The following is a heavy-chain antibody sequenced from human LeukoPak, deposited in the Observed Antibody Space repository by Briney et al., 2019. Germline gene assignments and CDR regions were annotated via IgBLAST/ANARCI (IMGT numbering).Heavy chain of an antibody. D-gene: IGHD3-9*01. V-gene: IGHV3-23*01. J-gene: IGHJ4*02. CDR1: GFTFSNYA. CDR3: AKDRTAQNFDWYPYYFDS. CDR2: ISGSGGTT. Sequence: GGSLRLSCAASGFTFSNYAMTWVRQSPDKGLEWVSDISGSGGTTYYADSVKGRFTISRDNSKNTLYLQMNSLRVEDTAIYYCAKDRTAQNFDWYPYYFDSWGPGTLVTVSS.